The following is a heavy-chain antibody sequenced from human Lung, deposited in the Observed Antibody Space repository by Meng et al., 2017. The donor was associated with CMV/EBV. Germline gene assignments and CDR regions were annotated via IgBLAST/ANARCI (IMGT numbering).Heavy chain of an antibody. CDR2: IRYDESDK. D-gene: IGHD1-26*01. V-gene: IGHV3-30*02. J-gene: IGHJ4*02. Sequence: GESLKTSCAASGFIFSTYGMHWVPQAPGKGLEWVAFIRYDESDKYYADSVKGRFTISRDNSKNTLYLQMNSLRAEDTAVYYCAKWGSGSYFDSWGQGTLVTFSS. CDR3: AKWGSGSYFDS. CDR1: GFIFSTYG.